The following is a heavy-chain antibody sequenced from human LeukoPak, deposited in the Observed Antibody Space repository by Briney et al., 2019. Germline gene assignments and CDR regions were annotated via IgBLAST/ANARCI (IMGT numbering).Heavy chain of an antibody. CDR2: IRYDGSNK. CDR1: GFTFSSYG. D-gene: IGHD1-1*01. V-gene: IGHV3-30*02. Sequence: GSLRLSCAASGFTFSSYGMHWVRQAPGKGLEWVAFIRYDGSNKYYADSVKGRFTISRDNSKNTLYLQMNSLRAEDTAVYYCAKDRRNDGWGGWYFDYWGQGTLVTVSS. CDR3: AKDRRNDGWGGWYFDY. J-gene: IGHJ4*02.